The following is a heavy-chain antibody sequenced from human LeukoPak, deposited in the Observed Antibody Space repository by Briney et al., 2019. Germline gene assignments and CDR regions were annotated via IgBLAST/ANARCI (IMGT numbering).Heavy chain of an antibody. D-gene: IGHD2-2*01. J-gene: IGHJ6*02. CDR3: ARNPAPIPYYYGMDV. Sequence: PGGSLRLSCAASGFTFSSYSMNWVRQAPGKGLEWVSSISKSGSYIYYADSVKGRFTISRDNAKNSLYLQMNSLRAEDTAVYYCARNPAPIPYYYGMDVWGQGTTVTVSS. CDR1: GFTFSSYS. CDR2: ISKSGSYI. V-gene: IGHV3-21*01.